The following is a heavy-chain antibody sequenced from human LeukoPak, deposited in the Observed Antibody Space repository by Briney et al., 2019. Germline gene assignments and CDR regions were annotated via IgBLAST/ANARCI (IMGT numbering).Heavy chain of an antibody. CDR1: GGSISSGGYY. CDR3: ARDGGYRLNWFDP. CDR2: IYDSEST. Sequence: PSETLSLTCSVSGGSISSGGYYWSWTRQHPEKGLEWIGYIYDSESTYYNPSLKSRVTISADTSKNQFSLKLNSVTAADTAVYFCARDGGYRLNWFDPWGQGTPVTVSS. D-gene: IGHD3-16*01. V-gene: IGHV4-31*03. J-gene: IGHJ5*02.